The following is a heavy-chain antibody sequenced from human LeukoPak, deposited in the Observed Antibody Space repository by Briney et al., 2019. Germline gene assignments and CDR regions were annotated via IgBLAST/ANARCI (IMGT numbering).Heavy chain of an antibody. J-gene: IGHJ5*02. CDR1: GYILTELS. CDR3: ARDRVKTYGSGSYYL. Sequence: ASVKVSCKVSGYILTELSMHWVRQAPGKGLEWMRGFDPEDGETIYAQKFQGRVTMTEDTSTDTAYMELSSLRSEDTAVYYCARDRVKTYGSGSYYLWGQGTLVTVSS. D-gene: IGHD3-10*01. V-gene: IGHV1-24*01. CDR2: FDPEDGET.